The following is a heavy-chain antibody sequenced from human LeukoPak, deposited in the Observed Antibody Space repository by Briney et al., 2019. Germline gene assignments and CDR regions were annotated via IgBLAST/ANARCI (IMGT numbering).Heavy chain of an antibody. J-gene: IGHJ4*02. D-gene: IGHD5-18*01. Sequence: GGSLRLSCAASGFTVSSNYMSWVRQAPGKGLEWVSVIYSGGSTYYADSVKGRFTISRDNSKNTLYLQMNSLRAEDTAMYYCARGGYSYGLMYYFDYWGQGTLVTVSS. CDR2: IYSGGST. CDR3: ARGGYSYGLMYYFDY. V-gene: IGHV3-53*01. CDR1: GFTVSSNY.